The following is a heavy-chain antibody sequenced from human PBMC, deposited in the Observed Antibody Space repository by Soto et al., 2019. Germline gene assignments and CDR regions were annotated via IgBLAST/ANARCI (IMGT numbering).Heavy chain of an antibody. Sequence: QITLKESGPTLVKPTQTLTLTCTFSGFSLSASGVGVAWIRQPPGKALEWLALIFWNDDKFYTSSLRNRLTITKDTSKNQVILTLTNMEPEYAATYYCAHRVIGPAAPQIGSWGPGTLVTVSS. D-gene: IGHD6-6*01. V-gene: IGHV2-5*01. J-gene: IGHJ4*02. CDR1: GFSLSASGVG. CDR3: AHRVIGPAAPQIGS. CDR2: IFWNDDK.